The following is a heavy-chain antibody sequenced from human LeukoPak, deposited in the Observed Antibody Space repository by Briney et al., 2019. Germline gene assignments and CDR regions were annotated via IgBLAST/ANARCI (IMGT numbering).Heavy chain of an antibody. V-gene: IGHV1-8*03. Sequence: ASVKVSCKASGYTFTSYDINWVRQATGQGLEWMGGMNPNSGNTGYAQKFQGRVTITRNTSISTAYMELSSLRSEDTAVYYCARAAYCSGGSCRSWFDPWGQGTLVTVSS. CDR3: ARAAYCSGGSCRSWFDP. D-gene: IGHD2-15*01. CDR2: MNPNSGNT. J-gene: IGHJ5*02. CDR1: GYTFTSYD.